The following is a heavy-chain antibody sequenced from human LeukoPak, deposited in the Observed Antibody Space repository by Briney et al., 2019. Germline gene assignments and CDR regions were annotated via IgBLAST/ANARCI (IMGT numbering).Heavy chain of an antibody. CDR3: ARDQRPDGGYYFDY. D-gene: IGHD1-14*01. CDR1: GFTVSSNY. Sequence: GVSLRLSCAASGFTVSSNYMSWVRQAPGKGLEWVSVIYSGGSTYYADSVKGRFTISRDNSKNTLYLQMNSLRAEDTAVYYCARDQRPDGGYYFDYWGQGTLVTVSS. CDR2: IYSGGST. J-gene: IGHJ4*02. V-gene: IGHV3-53*01.